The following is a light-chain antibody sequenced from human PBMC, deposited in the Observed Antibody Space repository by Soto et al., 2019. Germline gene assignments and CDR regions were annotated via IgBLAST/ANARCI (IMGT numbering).Light chain of an antibody. V-gene: IGKV1-16*01. CDR1: QGISSF. CDR2: DAS. Sequence: DIQMTQSPSSLSASVGDRVTITCRASQGISSFLAWFQQKPGKAPKSLIYDASTLQSGVSSRFSGSGSDTHFTLTISSLQPEDFATYYCQQYHSYPVSFGQGTKVEIK. CDR3: QQYHSYPVS. J-gene: IGKJ1*01.